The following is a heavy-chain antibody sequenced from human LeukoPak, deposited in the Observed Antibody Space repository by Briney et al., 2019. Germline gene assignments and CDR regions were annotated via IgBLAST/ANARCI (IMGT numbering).Heavy chain of an antibody. CDR3: ARDVVPYYYYYMDV. V-gene: IGHV3-30*04. Sequence: PGGSLRLSCAASGFTFSSYTMHWVRQAPGKGLEWVAVISYDGSNKYYADSVTGRFTISRDNSKNTLYLQMISLRADDTAVYYCARDVVPYYYYYMDVWGKGTTVTVSS. J-gene: IGHJ6*03. CDR1: GFTFSSYT. CDR2: ISYDGSNK. D-gene: IGHD2-21*01.